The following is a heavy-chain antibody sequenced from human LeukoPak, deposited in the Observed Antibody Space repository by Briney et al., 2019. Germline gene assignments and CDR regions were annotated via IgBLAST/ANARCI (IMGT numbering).Heavy chain of an antibody. CDR3: ARDRMALFDC. CDR2: IWYDGSNK. Sequence: HPGGSLRLSCAASGFTFSTYGMHWVRQAPGKGLEWVAVIWYDGSNKYYTDSVKGRFTISRDNSKNTLDLQMNSLRAEDTAVYYCARDRMALFDCWGQGTLVTVSS. CDR1: GFTFSTYG. V-gene: IGHV3-33*01. D-gene: IGHD5-24*01. J-gene: IGHJ4*02.